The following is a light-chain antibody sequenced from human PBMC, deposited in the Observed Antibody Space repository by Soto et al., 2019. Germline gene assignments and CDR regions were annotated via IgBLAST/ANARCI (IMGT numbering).Light chain of an antibody. CDR2: AAS. Sequence: DIQMTQSPSSLSAFVGDRVTITCRASQSISTYLNWYQQKPGKAPKLLIYAASDLQSGVPSRFSGSGSGTDFTLTISSLQPEDFATYYCQQSYSTLLITFGQGTRLEIK. J-gene: IGKJ5*01. CDR1: QSISTY. V-gene: IGKV1-39*01. CDR3: QQSYSTLLIT.